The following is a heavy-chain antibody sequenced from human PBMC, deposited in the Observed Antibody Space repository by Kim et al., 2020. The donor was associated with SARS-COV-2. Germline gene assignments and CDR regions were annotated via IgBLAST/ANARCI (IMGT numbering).Heavy chain of an antibody. CDR2: ISGSGGST. CDR3: AKDVSYGDYVGLFDY. Sequence: GGSLRLSCAASGFTFSSYAMSWVRQAPGKGLEWVSAISGSGGSTYYADSVKGRFTISRDNSKNTLYLQMNSLRAEDTAVYYCAKDVSYGDYVGLFDYWGQGTLVTVSS. D-gene: IGHD4-17*01. V-gene: IGHV3-23*01. CDR1: GFTFSSYA. J-gene: IGHJ4*02.